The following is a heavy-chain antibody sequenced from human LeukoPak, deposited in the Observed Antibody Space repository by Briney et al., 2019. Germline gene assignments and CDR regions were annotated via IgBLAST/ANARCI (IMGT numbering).Heavy chain of an antibody. CDR1: GYTFTSYG. J-gene: IGHJ4*02. CDR2: ISAYNGNT. D-gene: IGHD1-26*01. V-gene: IGHV1-18*01. Sequence: ASVKVSCKASGYTFTSYGISWVRQAPGQGLEWMGWISAYNGNTNYAQKLQGRVTMTTDTSTSTAYMELRSLRSDDTAVYYCARIRLRLYSGSPYKWGQGTLVTVSS. CDR3: ARIRLRLYSGSPYK.